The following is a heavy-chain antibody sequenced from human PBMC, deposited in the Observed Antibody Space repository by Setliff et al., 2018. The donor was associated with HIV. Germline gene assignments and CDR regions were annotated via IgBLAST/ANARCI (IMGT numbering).Heavy chain of an antibody. J-gene: IGHJ4*02. D-gene: IGHD2-21*02. CDR1: GGSFNDYY. CDR3: AGERVVTARSRLDS. V-gene: IGHV4-34*01. CDR2: INPGVST. Sequence: SETLSLTCAVYGGSFNDYYWACIRQPPGKGLEWIGDINPGVSTNSNPSFKSRVSISVDTSRRQFSLQLRSVTAADTAIYYCAGERVVTARSRLDSWGQGTQVTVSS.